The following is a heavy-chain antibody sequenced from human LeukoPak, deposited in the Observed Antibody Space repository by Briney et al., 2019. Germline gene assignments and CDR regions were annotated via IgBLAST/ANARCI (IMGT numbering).Heavy chain of an antibody. Sequence: GGSLRLSCAASGFTFSTYSMSWVRQAPGKGLEWVSYISSISSIIYYADSVKGRFTISRDNARNSLYLQMNSLRAEDTAVYYCTRSRPGTETGQPNFDYWGQGILVTVSS. CDR1: GFTFSTYS. CDR2: ISSISSII. D-gene: IGHD1-1*01. J-gene: IGHJ4*02. V-gene: IGHV3-48*01. CDR3: TRSRPGTETGQPNFDY.